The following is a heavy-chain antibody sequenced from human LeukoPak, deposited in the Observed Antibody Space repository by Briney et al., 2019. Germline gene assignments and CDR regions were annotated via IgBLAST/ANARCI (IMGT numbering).Heavy chain of an antibody. CDR2: INHRGST. Sequence: ETLSLTCAVYXGSFSGHYGSWIRQPPGKGLEWIGEINHRGSTNYHPSLKSRVTISGDTSKNQFSLKLSSVTAADTAVYYCVGYYYGSGSYHNYPNFDYWGQGTLVTVSS. V-gene: IGHV4-34*01. CDR3: VGYYYGSGSYHNYPNFDY. J-gene: IGHJ4*02. CDR1: XGSFSGHY. D-gene: IGHD3-10*01.